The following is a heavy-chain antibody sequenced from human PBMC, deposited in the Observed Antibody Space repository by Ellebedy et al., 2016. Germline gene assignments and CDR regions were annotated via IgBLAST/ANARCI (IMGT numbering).Heavy chain of an antibody. CDR1: GFTFSSYW. V-gene: IGHV3-7*01. CDR2: IKQDGSEK. D-gene: IGHD3-3*01. CDR3: ARMERFLEWLLSKGHAFDI. J-gene: IGHJ3*02. Sequence: GESLKISXAASGFTFSSYWMSWVRQAPGKGLEWVANIKQDGSEKYYVDSVKGRFTISRDNAKNSLYLQMNSLRAEDTAVYYCARMERFLEWLLSKGHAFDIWGQGTMVTVSS.